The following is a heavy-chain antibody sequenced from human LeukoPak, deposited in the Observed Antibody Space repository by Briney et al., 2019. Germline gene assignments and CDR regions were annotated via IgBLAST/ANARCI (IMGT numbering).Heavy chain of an antibody. CDR2: IYYSGST. V-gene: IGHV4-59*08. CDR3: ARLARSEGSEFDY. J-gene: IGHJ4*02. Sequence: SETLSLTCTVSGGSLSSYYWSWIRQPPGKGLEWIGYIYYSGSTNYNPSLKSRVTISVDTSKNQFSLKLSSVTAADTAVYYCARLARSEGSEFDYWGQGTLVTVSS. D-gene: IGHD3-10*01. CDR1: GGSLSSYY.